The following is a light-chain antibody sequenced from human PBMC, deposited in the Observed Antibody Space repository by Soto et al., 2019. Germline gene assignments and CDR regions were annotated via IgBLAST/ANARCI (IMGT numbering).Light chain of an antibody. CDR3: QQYDNLPPYT. CDR1: QEISNY. Sequence: DIQMTLSPSSLCASVGDRVTITCQASQEISNYLNWYQQKPGKAPKLLIYDASNLETGVPSRFSGSGSGTDFTFTISSLQPEDIATYYCQQYDNLPPYTFGQGTKLEIK. J-gene: IGKJ2*01. V-gene: IGKV1-33*01. CDR2: DAS.